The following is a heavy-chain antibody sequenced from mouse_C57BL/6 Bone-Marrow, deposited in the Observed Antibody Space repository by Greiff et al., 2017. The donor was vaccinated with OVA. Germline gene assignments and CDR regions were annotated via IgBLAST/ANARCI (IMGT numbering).Heavy chain of an antibody. J-gene: IGHJ4*01. CDR1: GFTFSSYT. D-gene: IGHD2-5*01. V-gene: IGHV5-9*01. Sequence: EVQRVESGGGLVKPGGSLKLSCAASGFTFSSYTMSWVRQTPEKRLEWVATISGGGGNTYYPDSVKGRFTISRDNAKNTLYLQMSSLRSEDTALYYCARRSNLYYAMDYWGQGTSVTVSS. CDR2: ISGGGGNT. CDR3: ARRSNLYYAMDY.